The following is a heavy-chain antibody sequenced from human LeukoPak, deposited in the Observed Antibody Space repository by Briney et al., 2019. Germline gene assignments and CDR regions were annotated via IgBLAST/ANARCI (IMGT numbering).Heavy chain of an antibody. CDR1: GYTFTDYY. Sequence: ASVKVSCKASGYTFTDYYMHWVRQAPGQGFEWMGWINPNDGDTNYAQKFQGRVTMTRDTSISTARMEVSRLRSDDTDVYYCARANFLYCSSSTCLFDYWGQGTLVTVSS. CDR2: INPNDGDT. J-gene: IGHJ4*02. CDR3: ARANFLYCSSSTCLFDY. V-gene: IGHV1-2*02. D-gene: IGHD2-2*01.